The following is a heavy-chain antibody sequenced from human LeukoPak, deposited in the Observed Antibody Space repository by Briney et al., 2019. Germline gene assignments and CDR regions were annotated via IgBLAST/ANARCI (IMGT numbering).Heavy chain of an antibody. CDR2: IYYSGST. CDR1: GGSISSSSYY. CDR3: ARDNRSWYYGSGSGFDY. V-gene: IGHV4-39*07. Sequence: SETLSLTCTVSGGSISSSSYYWGWIRQPPGKGLEWIGSIYYSGSTYYNPSLKSRVTISVDTSKNQFSLKLSSVTAADTAVYYCARDNRSWYYGSGSGFDYWGQGTLVTVSS. J-gene: IGHJ4*02. D-gene: IGHD3-10*01.